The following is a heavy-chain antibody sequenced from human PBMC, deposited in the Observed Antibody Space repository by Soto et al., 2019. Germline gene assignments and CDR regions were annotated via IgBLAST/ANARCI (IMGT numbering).Heavy chain of an antibody. J-gene: IGHJ4*02. Sequence: GALRLSCAASGFTFSSYSMNWVRQAPGKGLEWVPSISSSSSYIYYADSVKGRFTISRDNAKNSLYLQMNSLRAEDTAVYYCARDGGRVIVVVPAAKEEYYXYWSQGTLVTVSS. CDR1: GFTFSSYS. CDR2: ISSSSSYI. V-gene: IGHV3-21*01. CDR3: ARDGGRVIVVVPAAKEEYYXY. D-gene: IGHD2-2*01.